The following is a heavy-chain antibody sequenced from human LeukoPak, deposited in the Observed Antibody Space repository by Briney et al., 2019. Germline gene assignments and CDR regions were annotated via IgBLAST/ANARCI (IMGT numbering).Heavy chain of an antibody. D-gene: IGHD4-23*01. CDR1: GYTFSGSR. CDR3: AREYGGNPGLFGY. CDR2: ITPYNGNT. Sequence: LTLSCKGSGYTFSGSRIRWVRQDPGHGLEWMGWITPYNGNTNYVQNFQGRVTMTTDTSTSTAYMELRSLRSDDTAVYYCAREYGGNPGLFGYWGQGTLVTVSS. J-gene: IGHJ4*02. V-gene: IGHV1-18*01.